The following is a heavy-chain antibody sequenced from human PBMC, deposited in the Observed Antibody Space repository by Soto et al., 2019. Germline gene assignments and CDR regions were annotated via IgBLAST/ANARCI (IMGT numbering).Heavy chain of an antibody. CDR2: IYYSGST. CDR3: ASYDFWSAAPGYYYGMDV. V-gene: IGHV4-39*01. J-gene: IGHJ6*02. D-gene: IGHD3-3*01. CDR1: GGSISSSSYY. Sequence: SETLSLTCTVSGGSISSSSYYWGWIRQPPGKGLEWIGSIYYSGSTYYNPSLKSRVTISVDTSKNQFSLKLSSVTAADTAVYYCASYDFWSAAPGYYYGMDVWGQGTTVTVSS.